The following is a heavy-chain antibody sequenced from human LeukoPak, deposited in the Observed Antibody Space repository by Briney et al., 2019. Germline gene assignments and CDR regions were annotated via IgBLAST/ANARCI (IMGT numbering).Heavy chain of an antibody. V-gene: IGHV3-74*01. D-gene: IGHD2/OR15-2a*01. CDR1: GFTFSSYA. J-gene: IGHJ4*02. CDR2: INSDGSWT. CDR3: VSFYETY. Sequence: GGSLRLSCAASGFTFSSYAMHWVRQVPGKGLVWVSHINSDGSWTSYADSVKGRFTISKDNAKNTVYLQMNSLRAEDTAVYYCVSFYETYWGRGTLVTVSS.